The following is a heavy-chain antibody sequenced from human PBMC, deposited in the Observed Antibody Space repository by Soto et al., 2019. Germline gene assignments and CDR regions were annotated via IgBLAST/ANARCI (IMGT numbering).Heavy chain of an antibody. J-gene: IGHJ4*02. CDR1: GYTFTSYD. D-gene: IGHD5-18*01. CDR2: MNPNSGNT. CDR3: ARIPFPRGYTKPPALRDY. Sequence: GASVKVSCKASGYTFTSYDINWVRQATGQGLEWMGWMNPNSGNTGYAQKFQGRVTMTRNTSISTAYMELSSLRSEDTAVYYCARIPFPRGYTKPPALRDYWGQGTLVTVSS. V-gene: IGHV1-8*01.